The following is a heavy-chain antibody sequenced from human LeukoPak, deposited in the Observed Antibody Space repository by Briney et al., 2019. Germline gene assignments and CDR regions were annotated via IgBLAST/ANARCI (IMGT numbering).Heavy chain of an antibody. V-gene: IGHV3-21*01. CDR1: GFTFSSYS. CDR2: ISSSSSYI. J-gene: IGHJ4*02. Sequence: PGGSLRLSCAASGFTFSSYSMNWVRQAPGKGLEWVSSISSSSSYIYYADSVKGRFTISRDNAKNSLYLQMNSLRAEDTAVYYCGRDQSSSSSDFDYWGQGTLVTVSS. D-gene: IGHD6-6*01. CDR3: GRDQSSSSSDFDY.